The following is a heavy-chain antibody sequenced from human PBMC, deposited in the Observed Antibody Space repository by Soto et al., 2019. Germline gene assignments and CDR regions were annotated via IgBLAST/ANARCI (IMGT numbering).Heavy chain of an antibody. CDR3: ASETRDTDTSFDY. J-gene: IGHJ5*01. D-gene: IGHD2-2*01. CDR2: ISSSSSYI. CDR1: GFTFSSYS. V-gene: IGHV3-21*01. Sequence: PGGSLRLSCAASGFTFSSYSMNWVRQAPGKGLEWVSSISSSSSYIYYADSVKGRFTISRDNAKNSLYLQMNSLRAEDTAVHYCASETRDTDTSFDYWGHETLVIV.